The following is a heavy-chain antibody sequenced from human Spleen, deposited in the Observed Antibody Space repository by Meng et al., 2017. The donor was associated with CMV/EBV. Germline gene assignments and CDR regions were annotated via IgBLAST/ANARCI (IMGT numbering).Heavy chain of an antibody. J-gene: IGHJ4*02. CDR1: GGSISSYNW. CDR2: IFHSGST. V-gene: IGHV4-4*02. CDR3: ARGVGGVAGFMGY. Sequence: AVAGGSISSYNWGVWFRQPPGKGLEWIGEIFHSGSTTYNPSLKSRVTISVDKSKNQFSLKLRSVTAADTAVYYCARGVGGVAGFMGYWGQGTLVTVSS. D-gene: IGHD6-19*01.